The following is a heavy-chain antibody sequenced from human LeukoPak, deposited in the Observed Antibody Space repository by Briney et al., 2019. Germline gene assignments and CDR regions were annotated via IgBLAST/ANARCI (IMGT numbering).Heavy chain of an antibody. Sequence: SETLSLTCTVSGGSISSSSYYWGWIRQPPGKGLEWIGSIYYSGSTYYNPSLKSRVTMSVDTSKDQFSLKLSSVTAADTAVYYCARVIVQWELFFDYWGQGTLVTVSS. J-gene: IGHJ4*02. D-gene: IGHD1-26*01. CDR1: GGSISSSSYY. CDR3: ARVIVQWELFFDY. CDR2: IYYSGST. V-gene: IGHV4-39*07.